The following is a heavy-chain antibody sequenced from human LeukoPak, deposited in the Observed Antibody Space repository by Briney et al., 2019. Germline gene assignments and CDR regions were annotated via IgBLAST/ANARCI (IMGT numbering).Heavy chain of an antibody. CDR2: ISAHNGNT. Sequence: SVKVSCKASAYTFSSCGISWVRHDPGQGLEWMGWISAHNGNTNYAQKFQGRVTMTTDTSTSTAYMQLRSLRSDDTAVYYRARVDYYDSSAWGQGTLVTVSS. CDR1: AYTFSSCG. D-gene: IGHD3-22*01. J-gene: IGHJ4*02. CDR3: ARVDYYDSSA. V-gene: IGHV1-18*01.